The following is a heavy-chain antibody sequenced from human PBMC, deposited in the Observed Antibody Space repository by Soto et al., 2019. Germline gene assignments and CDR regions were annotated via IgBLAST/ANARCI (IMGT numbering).Heavy chain of an antibody. Sequence: SETLSLTCAVYGGSFSGYYWSWIRQPPGKGLEWIGEINHSGSTNYNPSFKSRVTISVDTSKNQFSLKLSSVTAADTAVYYCARGFGSRLHLGELSPTPFDYWGQGTLVTVSS. D-gene: IGHD3-16*02. CDR3: ARGFGSRLHLGELSPTPFDY. CDR1: GGSFSGYY. V-gene: IGHV4-34*01. CDR2: INHSGST. J-gene: IGHJ4*02.